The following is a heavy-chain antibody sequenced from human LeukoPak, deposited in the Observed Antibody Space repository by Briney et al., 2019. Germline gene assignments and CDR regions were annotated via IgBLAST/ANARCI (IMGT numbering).Heavy chain of an antibody. CDR3: AVGQLVTNYYYYMDV. D-gene: IGHD6-6*01. CDR2: INPSGGST. J-gene: IGHJ6*03. CDR1: GYTFTSYY. Sequence: ASVKVSCKASGYTFTSYYMHWVRQAPGQGLEWMGIINPSGGSTSYAQKFQGRVTMTRDTSTSTVYMELSSLRSGDTAVYYCAVGQLVTNYYYYMDVWGKGTTVTVSS. V-gene: IGHV1-46*01.